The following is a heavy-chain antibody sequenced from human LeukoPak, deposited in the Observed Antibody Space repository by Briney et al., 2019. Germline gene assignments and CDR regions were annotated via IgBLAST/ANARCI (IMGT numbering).Heavy chain of an antibody. V-gene: IGHV1-3*01. CDR3: ANPRYDSSGYYYVD. CDR1: GYTFTDYT. D-gene: IGHD3-22*01. CDR2: INGGSGDT. J-gene: IGHJ4*02. Sequence: ASVKVSCKASGYTFTDYTMHWLRQAPGQRLDWMGWINGGSGDTKYSPEFQGRVTITRDTSASTAYMELSSLRSEDTAVYYCANPRYDSSGYYYVDWGQGTLVTVSS.